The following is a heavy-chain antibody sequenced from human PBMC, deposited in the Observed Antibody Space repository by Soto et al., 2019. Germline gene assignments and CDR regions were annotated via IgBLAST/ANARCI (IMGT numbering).Heavy chain of an antibody. CDR3: AREVVPAASPGNYFDY. CDR1: GYTFTGYY. Sequence: QVQLVQSGAEVKKPGASVKVSCKASGYTFTGYYMHWVRQAPGQGLEWMGWINPNSGGTNYAQKFQGWVTMTRDTATRTAYRSLSRLRSDDTAVYYYAREVVPAASPGNYFDYWGQGTLVTVSS. J-gene: IGHJ4*02. D-gene: IGHD2-2*01. V-gene: IGHV1-2*04. CDR2: INPNSGGT.